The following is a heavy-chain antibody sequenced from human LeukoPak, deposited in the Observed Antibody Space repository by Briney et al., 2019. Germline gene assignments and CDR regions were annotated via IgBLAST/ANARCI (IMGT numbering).Heavy chain of an antibody. J-gene: IGHJ4*02. V-gene: IGHV1-3*01. CDR3: ARAGGGSGWYGDSDFDY. CDR1: GYTFTSYA. CDR2: INAGNGNT. D-gene: IGHD6-19*01. Sequence: ASVNVSCKASGYTFTSYAMHWVRQAPGQRREWMGWINAGNGNTKYSQKFQGRVTITRDTSASTAYMELSSLRSEDTAVYYCARAGGGSGWYGDSDFDYWGQGTLVTVSS.